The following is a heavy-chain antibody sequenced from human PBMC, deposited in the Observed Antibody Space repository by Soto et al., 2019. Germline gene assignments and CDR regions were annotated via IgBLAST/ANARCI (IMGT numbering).Heavy chain of an antibody. J-gene: IGHJ6*02. D-gene: IGHD1-1*01. V-gene: IGHV5-10-1*01. CDR1: GYSFTSYW. CDR3: ARQPELVNSGVYYYYGMDV. CDR2: IDPSDSYT. Sequence: PGESLKISCKGSGYSFTSYWISWVRQMPGKGLEWMGRIDPSDSYTNYSPSFQGHVTISADKSISTAYLQWSSLKASDTAMYYCARQPELVNSGVYYYYGMDVWGQGTTVTVSS.